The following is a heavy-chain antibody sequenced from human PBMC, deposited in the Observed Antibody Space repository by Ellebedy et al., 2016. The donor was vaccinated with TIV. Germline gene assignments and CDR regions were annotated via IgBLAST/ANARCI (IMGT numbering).Heavy chain of an antibody. CDR1: GFPFSSYA. J-gene: IGHJ4*02. D-gene: IGHD5-12*01. Sequence: GESLKISCAASGFPFSSYAMSWVRQAPGEGLEWVSGVSGSGASTYYADSVKGRFTISRENSKNTLYLQLNSLRAEDTAVFYCARHVDIVPTIGVDFWGQGTLVTVSS. CDR3: ARHVDIVPTIGVDF. CDR2: VSGSGAST. V-gene: IGHV3-23*01.